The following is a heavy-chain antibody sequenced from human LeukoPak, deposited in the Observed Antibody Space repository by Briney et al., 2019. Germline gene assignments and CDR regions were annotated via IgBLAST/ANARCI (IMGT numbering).Heavy chain of an antibody. D-gene: IGHD2-2*02. J-gene: IGHJ4*02. CDR1: GFTFSSYW. V-gene: IGHV3-74*01. CDR3: ARVMTAAIKDGSFDY. CDR2: INTDGSST. Sequence: HPGGPLRLSCAASGFTFSSYWMHWVRQAPGKGLVWVSRINTDGSSTSYADSVKGRFTISRDNAKNTLYLQMNSLRAEDTAVYYCARVMTAAIKDGSFDYWGQGTLVTVSS.